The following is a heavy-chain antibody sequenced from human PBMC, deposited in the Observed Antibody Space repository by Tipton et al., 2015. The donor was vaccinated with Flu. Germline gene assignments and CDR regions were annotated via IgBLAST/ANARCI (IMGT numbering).Heavy chain of an antibody. CDR2: IRRSGDGT. Sequence: SLRLSCAASGFTFSSYAMSWVRQAPGKGPEWVSGIRRSGDGTQYADSVKGRFTISRDNSKNTLFLLMNSLRAEDTAIYYCAKDLHGDYAAYFDSWGQGTLVTVSS. J-gene: IGHJ4*02. CDR1: GFTFSSYA. D-gene: IGHD4-17*01. V-gene: IGHV3-23*01. CDR3: AKDLHGDYAAYFDS.